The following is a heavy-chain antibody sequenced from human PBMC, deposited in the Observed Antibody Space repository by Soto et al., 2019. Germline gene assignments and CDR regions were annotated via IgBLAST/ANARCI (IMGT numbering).Heavy chain of an antibody. D-gene: IGHD1-26*01. CDR2: IDVGSA. CDR3: ARDDSGFSGSHYIDYFNY. CDR1: GFTFSSSA. J-gene: IGHJ4*02. V-gene: IGHV1-58*01. Sequence: SVKVSCKTSGFTFSSSAVHWVRQARGHRLQWIGWIDVGSANANMLQERVTISRDMSTSTAYMELSSLRPEDTAVYYCARDDSGFSGSHYIDYFNYWGQGALVTVSS.